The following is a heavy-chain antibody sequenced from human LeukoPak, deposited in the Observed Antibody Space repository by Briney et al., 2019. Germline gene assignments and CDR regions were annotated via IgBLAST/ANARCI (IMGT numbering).Heavy chain of an antibody. D-gene: IGHD4-17*01. CDR1: GFTFSNAW. J-gene: IGHJ4*02. CDR2: IKQDGSEK. V-gene: IGHV3-7*01. CDR3: AREQYGDYFDY. Sequence: PGGSLRLSCAASGFTFSNAWMSWVRQAPGKGLEWVANIKQDGSEKYYVDSVKGRFTISRDNAKNSLYLQMNSLRAEDTAVYYCAREQYGDYFDYWGQGTLVTVSS.